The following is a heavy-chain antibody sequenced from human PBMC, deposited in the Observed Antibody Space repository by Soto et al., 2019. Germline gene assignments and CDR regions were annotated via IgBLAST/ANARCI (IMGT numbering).Heavy chain of an antibody. CDR2: IWYDGSNK. Sequence: GGSLRLSCAASGFTFSSYGMHWVRQAPGKGLEWVAVIWYDGSNKYYADSVKGRFTISRDNSKNTLYLQMNSLRAEDTAVYYCAREGVDTARSYYFDYWGQGTLVTVSS. D-gene: IGHD5-18*01. CDR1: GFTFSSYG. J-gene: IGHJ4*02. V-gene: IGHV3-33*01. CDR3: AREGVDTARSYYFDY.